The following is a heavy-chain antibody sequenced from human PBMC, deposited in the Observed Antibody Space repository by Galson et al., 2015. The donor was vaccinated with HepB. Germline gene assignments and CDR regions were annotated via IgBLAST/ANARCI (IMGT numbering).Heavy chain of an antibody. Sequence: SLRLSCAASGFTFSAYAMSWVRQAPGKGLEWVSTIIGSGPNTDSADSVKGRFTISRDNSKNTVFLQMNTLRVDDTAVYYCAKNRGWDSISWIAHWGQGTLVTVSS. CDR3: AKNRGWDSISWIAH. CDR1: GFTFSAYA. CDR2: IIGSGPNT. V-gene: IGHV3-23*01. D-gene: IGHD3-22*01. J-gene: IGHJ4*02.